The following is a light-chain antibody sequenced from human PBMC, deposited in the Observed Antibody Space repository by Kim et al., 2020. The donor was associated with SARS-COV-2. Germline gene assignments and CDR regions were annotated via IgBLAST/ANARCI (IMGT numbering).Light chain of an antibody. CDR1: QSVRSSY. CDR2: GAS. V-gene: IGKV3-20*01. CDR3: QQYGSSPRT. J-gene: IGKJ2*02. Sequence: LSPGERANLSCRASQSVRSSYLAWYQQKPGQAPRLLIYGASSRATGIPDRFSGSGSGTDFTLTISRLEPEDFAVYYCQQYGSSPRTFGQGTKLEI.